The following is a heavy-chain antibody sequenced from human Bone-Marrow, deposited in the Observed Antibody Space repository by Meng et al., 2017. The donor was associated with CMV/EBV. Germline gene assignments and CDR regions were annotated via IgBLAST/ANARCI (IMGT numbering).Heavy chain of an antibody. CDR3: ARVTDDSSGYYGAFDY. CDR2: IYHSGST. CDR1: GSISGSDC. Sequence: GSISGSDCGRWVRQPPGKGLEWIGEIYHSGSTNYNPSLKSRVTISVDKSKNQFSLKLSSVTAADTAVYYCARVTDDSSGYYGAFDYWGQGTLVTVSS. D-gene: IGHD3-22*01. V-gene: IGHV4-4*02. J-gene: IGHJ4*02.